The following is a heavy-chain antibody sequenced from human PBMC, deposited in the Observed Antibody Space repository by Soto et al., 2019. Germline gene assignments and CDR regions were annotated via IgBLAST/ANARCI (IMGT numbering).Heavy chain of an antibody. CDR3: SRSSRSWSPGLVY. D-gene: IGHD6-13*01. V-gene: IGHV3-73*01. CDR1: GFTFSGSA. J-gene: IGHJ4*02. Sequence: GGSLRLSCAASGFTFSGSAMHWVRQASGKGLEWVGRIRSKANSYATAYAASVKGRFTISRDDSKNTAYLQMNSLKTEDTAVYYCSRSSRSWSPGLVYWGQGTLVTVSS. CDR2: IRSKANSYAT.